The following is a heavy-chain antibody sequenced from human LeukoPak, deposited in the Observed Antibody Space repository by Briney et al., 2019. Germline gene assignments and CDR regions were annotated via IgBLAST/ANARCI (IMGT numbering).Heavy chain of an antibody. Sequence: GGSLRLSCAASAFSFGIYAMIWVRQAPAKGLEWVSVIYPSSDEIRYAESVKGRFTVSRDNSKNTLSLQMNSLRAEDTAIYYCAKYSQTGGPFDYWGQGTLVAVSS. V-gene: IGHV3-23*01. D-gene: IGHD7-27*01. CDR3: AKYSQTGGPFDY. CDR2: IYPSSDEI. CDR1: AFSFGIYA. J-gene: IGHJ4*02.